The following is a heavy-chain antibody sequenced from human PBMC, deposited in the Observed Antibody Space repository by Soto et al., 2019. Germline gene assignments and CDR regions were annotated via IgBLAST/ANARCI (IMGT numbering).Heavy chain of an antibody. V-gene: IGHV4-59*08. D-gene: IGHD2-15*01. CDR2: SDYNGVA. CDR1: GGSFTGYY. J-gene: IGHJ4*02. CDR3: ARHFTGVCSGCPCPYSFDF. Sequence: SETLSLTCTVSGGSFTGYYWGWVRQPPGRGLEWIGYSDYNGVADYSPSLKSRIFISIDTSRNQFSLRLNSMTAADTAIYFCARHFTGVCSGCPCPYSFDFWGQGILVAVSS.